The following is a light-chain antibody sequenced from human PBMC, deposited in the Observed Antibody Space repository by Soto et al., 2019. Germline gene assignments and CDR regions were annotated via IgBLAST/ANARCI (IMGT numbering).Light chain of an antibody. CDR3: QQYNSHHWT. Sequence: DIQMTQSPSTLPASVGDRVTVTCRASQSIRSWLAWYQEKPGKAPKLLIYKASLLETGVPSRFRGSGSGTELALTISSLQTDDFGTYYCQQYNSHHWTFGQGTKVDI. J-gene: IGKJ1*01. CDR1: QSIRSW. V-gene: IGKV1-5*03. CDR2: KAS.